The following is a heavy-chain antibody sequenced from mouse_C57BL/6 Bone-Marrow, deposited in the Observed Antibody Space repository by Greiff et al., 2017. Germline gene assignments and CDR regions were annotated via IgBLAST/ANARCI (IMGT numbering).Heavy chain of an antibody. CDR1: GFTFSDYG. D-gene: IGHD3-3*01. CDR2: ISSGSSTI. Sequence: EVHLVESGGGLVKPGGSLKLSCAASGFTFSDYGMHWVRQAPEKGLEWVAYISSGSSTIFYADTVKGRFPISRDNAKNTLFLQMTSLRSEDTAMYYCARYLGDYWGQGTTLTVSS. CDR3: ARYLGDY. J-gene: IGHJ2*01. V-gene: IGHV5-17*01.